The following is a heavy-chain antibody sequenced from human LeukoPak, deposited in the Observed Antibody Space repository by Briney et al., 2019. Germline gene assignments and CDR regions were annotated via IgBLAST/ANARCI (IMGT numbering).Heavy chain of an antibody. V-gene: IGHV1-2*02. CDR3: ARKAGDY. Sequence: ASVKVSCKASGYTFAGYYLYWVRQAPGQGLEWMGWINPSSGGTNYAQRFQGRVTMTRDTAISTAYMELSRLRSDDTAVYYCARKAGDYWGQGTLVTVSS. CDR1: GYTFAGYY. J-gene: IGHJ4*02. D-gene: IGHD6-19*01. CDR2: INPSSGGT.